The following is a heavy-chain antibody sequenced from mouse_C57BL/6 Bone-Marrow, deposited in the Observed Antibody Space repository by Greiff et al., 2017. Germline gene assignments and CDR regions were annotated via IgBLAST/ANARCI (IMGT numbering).Heavy chain of an antibody. V-gene: IGHV1-64*01. CDR2: IHPNSGST. Sequence: QVQLQQPGAELVKPGASVKLSCKASGYTFTSYWMHWVKQRPGQGLEWIGMIHPNSGSTNYNEKFKSKATLTVDKSSSTAYMQLSSLTSEDSAVYYCASRNYYGSSLYWYFDVWGTGTTVTVSS. CDR1: GYTFTSYW. CDR3: ASRNYYGSSLYWYFDV. D-gene: IGHD1-1*01. J-gene: IGHJ1*03.